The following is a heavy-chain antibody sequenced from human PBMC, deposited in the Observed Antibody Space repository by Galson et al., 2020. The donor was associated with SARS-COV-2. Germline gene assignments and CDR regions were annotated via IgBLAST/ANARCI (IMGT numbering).Heavy chain of an antibody. CDR1: GFTVSSNY. CDR3: ATSITGGGMDV. J-gene: IGHJ6*02. Sequence: GGSLRLSCAAPGFTVSSNYMSWVRQAPGKGLEWVSINYSDGGTYYADSVKGRFTVSKDSSKNTLYLHMNSLRAEDTALYYCATSITGGGMDVWGQGTTVTVSS. D-gene: IGHD1-20*01. CDR2: NYSDGGT. V-gene: IGHV3-53*01.